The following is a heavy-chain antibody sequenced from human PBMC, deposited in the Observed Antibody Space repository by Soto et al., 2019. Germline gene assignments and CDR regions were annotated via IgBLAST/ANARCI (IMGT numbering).Heavy chain of an antibody. CDR1: GYTFTSYA. D-gene: IGHD4-17*01. CDR2: INDGNGNT. Sequence: QVQLVQSGAEVKKPGASVKVSCKASGYTFTSYAMHWVRQAPGQRLEWMGWINDGNGNTKYSQKFQGRVTITRDTPASTAYMGLSSLRSEDTAEYYCERDTAPSDVWGQGTTVTVSS. V-gene: IGHV1-3*01. CDR3: ERDTAPSDV. J-gene: IGHJ6*02.